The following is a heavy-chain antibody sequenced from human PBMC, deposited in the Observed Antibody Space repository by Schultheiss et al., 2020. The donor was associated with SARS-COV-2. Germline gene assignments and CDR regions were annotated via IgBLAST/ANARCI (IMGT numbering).Heavy chain of an antibody. CDR3: TTGGVKPGIAVAGTTDY. D-gene: IGHD6-19*01. J-gene: IGHJ4*02. V-gene: IGHV3-15*01. CDR1: GFTFSNAW. CDR2: IKSKTDGRTT. Sequence: GGSLRLSCAASGFTFSNAWMSWVRQAPGKGLEWVGRIKSKTDGRTTDYAAPVKGRFTISRDDSKNTLYLQMNSLKTEDTAVYYCTTGGVKPGIAVAGTTDYWGQGTLVTVSS.